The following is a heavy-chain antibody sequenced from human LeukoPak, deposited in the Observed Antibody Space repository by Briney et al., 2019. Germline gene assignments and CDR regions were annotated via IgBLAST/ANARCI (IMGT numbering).Heavy chain of an antibody. D-gene: IGHD3-16*01. CDR1: GYSFTSQW. J-gene: IGHJ4*02. CDR3: ARDKSDSQGVFDF. V-gene: IGHV5-51*01. CDR2: IYPGDSDT. Sequence: GESLKISCKVSGYSFTSQWIGWVRQMPGKGLKWMGIIYPGDSDTRYSPTFRGQVTMSADKSITTAYLQWDNLRASDSAIYYCARDKSDSQGVFDFWGQGTLVTVSS.